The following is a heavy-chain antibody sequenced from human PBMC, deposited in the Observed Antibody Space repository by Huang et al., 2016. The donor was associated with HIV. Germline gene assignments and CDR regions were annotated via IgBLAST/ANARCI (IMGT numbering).Heavy chain of an antibody. V-gene: IGHV3-15*05. J-gene: IGHJ6*02. CDR2: IKNSNDGATT. D-gene: IGHD6-19*01. Sequence: EVQLVESGGGLAKPGGFLRLSCVASGFTFKNAWMAWVRKGQGKWPEWLGRIKNSNDGATTDFVEALQGRFTISRDRLKNTIYLDMNSVNNGDTGIYYCSMGGWKPGDYYYGMDVWGRGTTV. CDR3: SMGGWKPGDYYYGMDV. CDR1: GFTFKNAW.